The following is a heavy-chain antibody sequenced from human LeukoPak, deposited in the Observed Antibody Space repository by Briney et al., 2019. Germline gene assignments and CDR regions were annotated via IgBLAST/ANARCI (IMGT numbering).Heavy chain of an antibody. Sequence: PSETLSLTCAVYGGSFSGYYWSWIRQPPGKGLEWIGEINHSGSTNYNPSLKSRVTISVDTSKNQFSLKLSSVTAADTAVYYRARVRSYYYGMDVWGQGTTVTVSS. J-gene: IGHJ6*02. V-gene: IGHV4-34*01. CDR1: GGSFSGYY. CDR3: ARVRSYYYGMDV. CDR2: INHSGST.